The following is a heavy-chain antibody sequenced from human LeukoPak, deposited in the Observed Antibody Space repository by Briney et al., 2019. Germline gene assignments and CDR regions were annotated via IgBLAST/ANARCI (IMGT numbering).Heavy chain of an antibody. D-gene: IGHD1-26*01. J-gene: IGHJ4*02. CDR3: ARESYSGRTFDY. Sequence: PSETLSLTCTVSGGSISSSNYYWGWLRQPPGKGLEWIGSIHYSGSTYYNPSLKSRVTISVDTSKNQLSLKLSSVTAADTAVFYCARESYSGRTFDYWGQGTLVTVSS. CDR2: IHYSGST. V-gene: IGHV4-39*02. CDR1: GGSISSSNYY.